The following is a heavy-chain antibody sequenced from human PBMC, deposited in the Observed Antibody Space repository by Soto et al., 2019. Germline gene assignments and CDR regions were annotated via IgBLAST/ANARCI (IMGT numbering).Heavy chain of an antibody. D-gene: IGHD3-3*01. V-gene: IGHV3-23*01. J-gene: IGHJ6*02. Sequence: LRLSCAASGFDFSSYAMSWVRQAPVKGLEWVSGIGGSGDNIYYADPVKGRFTISRDNSKNTTYLQMNRVRGEDTAVYYCVKHDYNFWSGYTFTPAIDVWRQGTAVTVSS. CDR3: VKHDYNFWSGYTFTPAIDV. CDR2: IGGSGDNI. CDR1: GFDFSSYA.